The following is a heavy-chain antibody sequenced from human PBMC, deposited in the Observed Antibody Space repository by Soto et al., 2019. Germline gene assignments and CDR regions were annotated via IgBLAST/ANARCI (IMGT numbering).Heavy chain of an antibody. Sequence: SESLSLTCAVSGGSICSGGYSWSWIRQPPGKGLEWIGYIYHSGSTYYNPSLKSRVTISVDRSKNQFSLKLSSVTAADTAVYYCASYYSDAEYFQHWGQGTLVTVSS. CDR2: IYHSGST. D-gene: IGHD3-10*01. J-gene: IGHJ1*01. CDR1: GGSICSGGYS. CDR3: ASYYSDAEYFQH. V-gene: IGHV4-30-2*01.